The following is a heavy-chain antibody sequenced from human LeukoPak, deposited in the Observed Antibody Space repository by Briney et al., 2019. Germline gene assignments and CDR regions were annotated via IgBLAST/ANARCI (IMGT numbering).Heavy chain of an antibody. D-gene: IGHD5-12*01. J-gene: IGHJ4*02. Sequence: SETLSLTCTVSGGSISSYYWSWIRQPPGKGLEWIGYIYYSGSTYYNPSLKSRVTISVDTSKNQFSLKLSSVTAADTAVYYCARDTSALYSGYDGGFDYWGQGTLVTVSS. CDR2: IYYSGST. CDR1: GGSISSYY. CDR3: ARDTSALYSGYDGGFDY. V-gene: IGHV4-59*12.